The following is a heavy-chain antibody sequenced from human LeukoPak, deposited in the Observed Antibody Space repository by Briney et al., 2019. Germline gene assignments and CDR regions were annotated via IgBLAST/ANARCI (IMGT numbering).Heavy chain of an antibody. CDR3: ARGLGYSKNY. CDR1: GGSISSYY. V-gene: IGHV4-34*01. J-gene: IGHJ4*02. Sequence: SETLSLTCTVSGGSISSYYWSWIRQPPGKGLEWSGEINHSGSTNYNPSLKSRVTISVDTSKNQFSLKLSSVTAADTAVYYCARGLGYSKNYWGQGTLVTVSS. CDR2: INHSGST. D-gene: IGHD4-11*01.